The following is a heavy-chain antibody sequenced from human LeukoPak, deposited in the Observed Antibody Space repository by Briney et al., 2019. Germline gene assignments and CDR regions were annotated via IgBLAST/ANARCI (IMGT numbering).Heavy chain of an antibody. Sequence: GESLKISCKGSGYSFTSYWIGWVRQMPGKGLEWMGIIYPGDSDTRYSPSFQGQVTISADKSISTAYLQWSSLKASDTAMYYCARGGGYYYDSSGYFDYWGQGTLVTVSS. V-gene: IGHV5-51*01. CDR2: IYPGDSDT. D-gene: IGHD3-22*01. J-gene: IGHJ4*02. CDR1: GYSFTSYW. CDR3: ARGGGYYYDSSGYFDY.